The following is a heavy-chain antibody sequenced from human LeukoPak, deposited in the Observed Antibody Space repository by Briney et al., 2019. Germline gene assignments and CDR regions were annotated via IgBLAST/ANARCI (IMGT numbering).Heavy chain of an antibody. CDR2: IYPGDSDT. V-gene: IGHV5-51*01. Sequence: GESLKISCKGSGYSFTNYWIAWVRQMPGKGLEWMGIIYPGDSDTRYSPSFQGQVTISVDKSISTAYLQWSSLKASDTAIYYCARRSEGIYWFDPWGQGTLVTVSS. CDR1: GYSFTNYW. J-gene: IGHJ5*02. D-gene: IGHD3-10*01. CDR3: ARRSEGIYWFDP.